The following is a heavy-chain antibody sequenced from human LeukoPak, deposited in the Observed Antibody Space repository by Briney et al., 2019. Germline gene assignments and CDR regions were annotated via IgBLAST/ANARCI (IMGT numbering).Heavy chain of an antibody. D-gene: IGHD3-10*01. CDR3: AKDALGDGSGSYYDY. V-gene: IGHV3-11*01. J-gene: IGHJ4*02. CDR2: IGSSGTTI. CDR1: RFTLSDYY. Sequence: GGSLRHSRVASRFTLSDYYMSSMRPAPGKGVEWVSHIGSSGTTIYYADSVKGRFTISTDNAKHSLYLQMNSLRAEDTAVYFCAKDALGDGSGSYYDYWGQGTLVTVSS.